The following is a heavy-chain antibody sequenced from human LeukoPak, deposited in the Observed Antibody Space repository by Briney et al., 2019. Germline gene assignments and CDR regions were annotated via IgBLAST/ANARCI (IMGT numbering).Heavy chain of an antibody. CDR2: ISSSGSTI. J-gene: IGHJ4*02. CDR3: ARRAGDYSHPNDY. V-gene: IGHV3-11*01. CDR1: GFTFSDYY. Sequence: GGSLRLSCAASGFTFSDYYMSWIRQAPGKGLEWVSYISSSGSTIYYADSVKGRFTISRDNAKNSLYLQMNTLRAEDTAVYYCARRAGDYSHPNDYWGQGTLVTVSS. D-gene: IGHD3-22*01.